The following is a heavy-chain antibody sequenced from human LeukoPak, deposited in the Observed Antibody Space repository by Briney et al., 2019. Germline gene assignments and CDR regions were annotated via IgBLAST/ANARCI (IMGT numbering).Heavy chain of an antibody. CDR1: GFTFSNYG. Sequence: GGSLRLSCAASGFTFSNYGMHWVRQAPGKGLEWVAIISYDGSNKNSADSVKGRFTISRDNAKNTLYLQMNSLRDEDTAVYYCARLTITTPFVDYWGQGTLVTVSS. CDR3: ARLTITTPFVDY. CDR2: ISYDGSNK. V-gene: IGHV3-30*03. D-gene: IGHD4-11*01. J-gene: IGHJ4*02.